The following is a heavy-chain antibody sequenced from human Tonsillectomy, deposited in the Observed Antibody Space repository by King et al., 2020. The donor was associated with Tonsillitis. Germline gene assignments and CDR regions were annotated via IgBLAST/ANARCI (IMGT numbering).Heavy chain of an antibody. Sequence: EVKLVESGGGLVQPGGSLRLSCAASGFTFSTYWMSWVRQAPGKGLEWVANINEDESVKYYVDFVKGRFTISRDNAKSSLYMQMNNLRAEDTAVYYCVRGDYYSGDHWGQGTLVTVSS. CDR2: INEDESVK. CDR1: GFTFSTYW. V-gene: IGHV3-7*03. D-gene: IGHD3-22*01. CDR3: VRGDYYSGDH. J-gene: IGHJ4*02.